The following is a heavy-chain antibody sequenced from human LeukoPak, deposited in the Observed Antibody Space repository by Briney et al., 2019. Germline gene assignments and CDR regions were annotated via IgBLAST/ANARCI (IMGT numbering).Heavy chain of an antibody. Sequence: KPSETLSLTCAVYGGSFSGYYWSWIRQPPGKGLEWIGEINHSGSTNYNPSLKSRVTISVDTSKNQFSLKLSSVTAADTAVYYCARGRNWGWYFDYWGQGTLVTVSS. CDR3: ARGRNWGWYFDY. CDR1: GGSFSGYY. V-gene: IGHV4-34*01. J-gene: IGHJ4*02. CDR2: INHSGST. D-gene: IGHD7-27*01.